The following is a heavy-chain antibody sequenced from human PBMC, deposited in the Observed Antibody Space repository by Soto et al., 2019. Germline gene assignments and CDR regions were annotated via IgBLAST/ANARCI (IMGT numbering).Heavy chain of an antibody. V-gene: IGHV3-23*01. D-gene: IGHD1-26*01. Sequence: EVRLLESGGGLVQPGGSLRLSCAASGFTFSSYAMSWVRQAPGKGLEWVSAISGSGGSTYYADSVKGRFTISRDNSKNTLYLQMNSLRAEDTAVYYCAKDLRGVMGATLWGQGTLVTVSS. CDR2: ISGSGGST. CDR1: GFTFSSYA. CDR3: AKDLRGVMGATL. J-gene: IGHJ4*02.